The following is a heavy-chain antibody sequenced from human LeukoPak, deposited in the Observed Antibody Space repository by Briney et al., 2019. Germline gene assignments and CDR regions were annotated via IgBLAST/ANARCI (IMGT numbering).Heavy chain of an antibody. Sequence: PSETLSLTCTVSGGSISSSSYYWGWIRQPPGKGLEWIGSIYYSGSTYYNPSLKSRVTISVDTSKNQFSLKLSSVTAADTAVYYCASLRIAAPSYWGQGTLVTVSS. CDR2: IYYSGST. D-gene: IGHD6-6*01. V-gene: IGHV4-39*01. CDR3: ASLRIAAPSY. CDR1: GGSISSSSYY. J-gene: IGHJ4*02.